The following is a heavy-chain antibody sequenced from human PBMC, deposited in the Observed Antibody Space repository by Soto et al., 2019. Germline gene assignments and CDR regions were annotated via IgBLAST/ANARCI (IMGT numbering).Heavy chain of an antibody. V-gene: IGHV3-30*18. J-gene: IGHJ5*02. D-gene: IGHD6-13*01. Sequence: SLRLSCAASGFTFSSYGMHWVRQAPGKGLEWVAVISYDGSNKYYADSVKGRFTISRDNSKNTLYLQMNSLRAEDTAVYYCAKDLDSSWNWFDPWGQGTLVTVSS. CDR1: GFTFSSYG. CDR2: ISYDGSNK. CDR3: AKDLDSSWNWFDP.